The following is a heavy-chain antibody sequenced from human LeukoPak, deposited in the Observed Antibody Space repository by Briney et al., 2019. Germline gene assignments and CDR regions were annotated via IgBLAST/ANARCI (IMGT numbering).Heavy chain of an antibody. J-gene: IGHJ5*02. Sequence: PGGSLRLSCAASGFTFSSYAMSWVRQAPGKGLEWVSAISGRGDSTDSADSVKGRFTISRDNSKNTLFLQMNSLRAEDTAVYYCAKGYWGIVGAPWGQGTLVTVSS. CDR3: AKGYWGIVGAP. D-gene: IGHD1-26*01. CDR1: GFTFSSYA. CDR2: ISGRGDST. V-gene: IGHV3-23*01.